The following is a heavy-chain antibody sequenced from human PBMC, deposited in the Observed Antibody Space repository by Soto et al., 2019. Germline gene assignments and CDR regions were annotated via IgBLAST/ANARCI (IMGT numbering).Heavy chain of an antibody. CDR3: ARGSQYSSSWHNRFDP. CDR2: MNPNSGNT. CDR1: GYTFTSYD. Sequence: ASVKVSCKASGYTFTSYDINWVRQATGQGLEWMGWMNPNSGNTGYAQKFQGRVTMTRNTSISTAYMELSSLRSEDTAVYYCARGSQYSSSWHNRFDPWGQGTLVTVSS. V-gene: IGHV1-8*01. J-gene: IGHJ5*02. D-gene: IGHD6-13*01.